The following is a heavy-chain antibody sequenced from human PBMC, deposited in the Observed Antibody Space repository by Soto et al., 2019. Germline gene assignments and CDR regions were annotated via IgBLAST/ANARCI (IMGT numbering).Heavy chain of an antibody. D-gene: IGHD3-3*01. CDR2: IYYSGST. V-gene: IGHV4-59*01. CDR1: GGSISSYY. Sequence: QVQLQESGPGLVKPSETLSLTCTVSGGSISSYYWSWIRQPPGKGLEWIGYIYYSGSTSYNPSLEGRVTIPVGTSKNQFSRKLSSVTAAAAAVYYCARLERITIFGVVIGNWFDPWGQGTLVTVSS. J-gene: IGHJ5*02. CDR3: ARLERITIFGVVIGNWFDP.